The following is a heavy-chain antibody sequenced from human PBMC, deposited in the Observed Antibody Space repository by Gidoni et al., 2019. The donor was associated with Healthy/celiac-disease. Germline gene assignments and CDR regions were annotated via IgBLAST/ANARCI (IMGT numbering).Heavy chain of an antibody. Sequence: EVQLVASGGGLVQPGGSLRLSCAASGFNFSSYWMGWVRQAPGKGLEWVANIKQDGSEKYYVDSVKGRFTISRDNAKNSLYLQMNSLRAEDTAVYYCARATITIFGVAISDAFDIWGQGTMVTVFS. V-gene: IGHV3-7*03. J-gene: IGHJ3*02. CDR3: ARATITIFGVAISDAFDI. D-gene: IGHD3-3*01. CDR2: IKQDGSEK. CDR1: GFNFSSYW.